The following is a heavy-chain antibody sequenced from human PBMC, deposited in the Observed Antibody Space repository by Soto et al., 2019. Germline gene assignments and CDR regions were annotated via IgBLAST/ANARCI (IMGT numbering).Heavy chain of an antibody. CDR3: ARDYGDYGDAFDI. J-gene: IGHJ3*02. V-gene: IGHV1-2*04. CDR1: GYTFTGYY. D-gene: IGHD4-17*01. Sequence: ASVKVSCKASGYTFTGYYMHWVRQAPGQGLEWMGWINPNSGGTNYAQKFQGWVTMTRDTSISTAYMELSRLRSDDTAVYYCARDYGDYGDAFDIWGQGTMVTVSS. CDR2: INPNSGGT.